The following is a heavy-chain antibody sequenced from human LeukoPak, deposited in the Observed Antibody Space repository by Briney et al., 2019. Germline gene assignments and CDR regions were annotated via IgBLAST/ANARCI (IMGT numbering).Heavy chain of an antibody. CDR1: GFTFSIYA. CDR2: ISGSGGST. D-gene: IGHD6-6*01. Sequence: GGSLRLSCAASGFTFSIYAMSWVRQAPGEGLEWVSAISGSGGSTYYADSVKGRFTISRDNSKNTLYLQMNSLRTEDTAVYYCAKDLSGYSSSSACSYWGQGTLVTVSS. J-gene: IGHJ4*02. CDR3: AKDLSGYSSSSACSY. V-gene: IGHV3-23*01.